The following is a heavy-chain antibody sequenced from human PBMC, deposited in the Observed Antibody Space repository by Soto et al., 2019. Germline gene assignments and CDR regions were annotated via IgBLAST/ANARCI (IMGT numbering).Heavy chain of an antibody. CDR3: ARERIAAAGDGMDV. Sequence: ASVKVSCKASGYTFTSYSMHWVRQAPGQRLEWMGWINAGNGNTKYSQKFQGRVTITRDTSASTAYMELSSLRSEDTAVYYCARERIAAAGDGMDVWGQGTTVTVSS. V-gene: IGHV1-3*01. CDR2: INAGNGNT. D-gene: IGHD6-13*01. J-gene: IGHJ6*02. CDR1: GYTFTSYS.